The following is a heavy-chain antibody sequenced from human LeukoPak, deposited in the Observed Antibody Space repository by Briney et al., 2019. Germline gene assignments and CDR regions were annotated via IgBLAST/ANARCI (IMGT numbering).Heavy chain of an antibody. J-gene: IGHJ4*02. CDR2: IKQDGSEK. CDR3: AGGALSSFDPNFDY. D-gene: IGHD6-6*01. CDR1: GSTFSSYW. V-gene: IGHV3-7*01. Sequence: PGGSLRLSCAASGSTFSSYWMSWVRQAPGKGLEWVANIKQDGSEKYYVDSVKGRFTISRDNAKNSLYLQMNSLRAEDTAVYYCAGGALSSFDPNFDYWGQGTLVTVSS.